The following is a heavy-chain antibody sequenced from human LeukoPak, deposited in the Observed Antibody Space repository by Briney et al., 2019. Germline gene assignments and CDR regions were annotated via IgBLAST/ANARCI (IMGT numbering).Heavy chain of an antibody. D-gene: IGHD3-22*01. CDR2: INPNSGGT. Sequence: GASVKVSCKASGYTFTGYYMHWVRQAPGQGLEWMGWINPNSGGTNYAQKFQGRVTMTRDTSISTAYMELSRLRSDDTAVYYCARGISGYYLYYFDYWGQGTLVTVSS. CDR3: ARGISGYYLYYFDY. CDR1: GYTFTGYY. V-gene: IGHV1-2*02. J-gene: IGHJ4*02.